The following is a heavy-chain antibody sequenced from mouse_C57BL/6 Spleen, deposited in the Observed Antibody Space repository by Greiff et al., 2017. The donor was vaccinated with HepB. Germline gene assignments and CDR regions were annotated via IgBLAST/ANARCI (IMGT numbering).Heavy chain of an antibody. CDR1: GYAFSSYW. CDR3: ARVTTVVAKGNYFDY. Sequence: VQLQESGAELVKPGASVKISCKASGYAFSSYWMNWVKQRPGKGLEWIGQIYPGDGDTNYNGKFKGKATLTADKSSSTAYMQLSSLTSEDSAVYFCARVTTVVAKGNYFDYWGQGTTLTVSS. CDR2: IYPGDGDT. D-gene: IGHD1-1*01. V-gene: IGHV1-80*01. J-gene: IGHJ2*01.